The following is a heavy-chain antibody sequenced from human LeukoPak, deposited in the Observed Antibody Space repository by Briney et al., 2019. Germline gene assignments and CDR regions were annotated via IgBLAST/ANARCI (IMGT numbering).Heavy chain of an antibody. J-gene: IGHJ4*02. CDR2: VTYDGYYK. D-gene: IGHD3-10*01. CDR1: LFRLTHYG. Sequence: GCALTLSRAASLFRLTHYGMHLLRQAPGKGLEWVALVTYDGYYKYYSHSVRGRSTISSDTSKNTLYLQMNSLRAEDTAVYYCARDLSPVVRASPMGYWGQGTLVTVSS. V-gene: IGHV3-30*03. CDR3: ARDLSPVVRASPMGY.